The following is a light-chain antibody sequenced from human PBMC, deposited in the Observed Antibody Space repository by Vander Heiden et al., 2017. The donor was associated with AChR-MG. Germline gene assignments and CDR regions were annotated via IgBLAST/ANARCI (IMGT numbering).Light chain of an antibody. CDR1: TSNIGTYP. CDR2: NDD. Sequence: QSVLTQPPSVSGTPGQRVTISGSGSTSNIGTYPVNWYRQLPGAAPTLVIHNDDQRPSGVPDRFSGSRSGSSASLAISGLHSDDESTYFCAAWHDSLNGVLFGRGTKLIVL. J-gene: IGLJ2*01. V-gene: IGLV1-44*01. CDR3: AAWHDSLNGVL.